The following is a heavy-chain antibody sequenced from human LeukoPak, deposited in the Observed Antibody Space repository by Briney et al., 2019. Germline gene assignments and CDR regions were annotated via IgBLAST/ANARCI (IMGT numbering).Heavy chain of an antibody. CDR3: AREDGDYGY. Sequence: SETLSLTCAVYGGSFSGYYWSWIRQPPGKGLEWIGSIYHSGSTYYNPSLKSRVTISVDTSKNQFSLKLSSVTAADTAVYYCAREDGDYGYWGQGTLVTVSS. D-gene: IGHD4-17*01. J-gene: IGHJ4*02. CDR1: GGSFSGYY. V-gene: IGHV4-34*01. CDR2: IYHSGST.